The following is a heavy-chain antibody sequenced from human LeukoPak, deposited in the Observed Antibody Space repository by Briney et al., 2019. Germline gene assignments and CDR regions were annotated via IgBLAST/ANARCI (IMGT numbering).Heavy chain of an antibody. CDR1: GGSISSYY. D-gene: IGHD3-16*02. Sequence: SETLSLTCTVSGGSISSYYWSWIRQPPGKGLEWIGYIYYSGSTNYNPSLKSRVTISVDTSKNQFSLKLSSVTAADTAVYYCARAPRSGDYVWGSYRYPSYFDYWGQGTLVTVSS. J-gene: IGHJ4*02. CDR2: IYYSGST. CDR3: ARAPRSGDYVWGSYRYPSYFDY. V-gene: IGHV4-59*12.